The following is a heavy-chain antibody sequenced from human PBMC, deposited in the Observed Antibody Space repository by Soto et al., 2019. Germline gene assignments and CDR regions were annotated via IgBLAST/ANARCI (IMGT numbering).Heavy chain of an antibody. CDR3: ARVLPGTDAFDI. J-gene: IGHJ3*02. CDR1: GFTFSSYS. Sequence: GGSLRLSCAASGFTFSSYSMNWVRQAPGKGLEWVSSISSSSSYIYYADSVKGRFTISRDNAKNSLHLQMNSLRAEDTAVYYCARVLPGTDAFDIWGQGTMVTVSS. V-gene: IGHV3-21*01. CDR2: ISSSSSYI. D-gene: IGHD1-1*01.